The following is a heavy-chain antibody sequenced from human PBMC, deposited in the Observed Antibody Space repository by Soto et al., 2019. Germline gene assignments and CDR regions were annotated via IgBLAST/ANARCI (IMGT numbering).Heavy chain of an antibody. CDR3: ARGVMYYYDSSGPITFDY. D-gene: IGHD3-22*01. CDR2: IYYSGST. Sequence: SETLSLTCTVSGGSISSYYWSWIRQPPGKGLEWIGYIYYSGSTNYNPSLKSRVTISVDTSKNQFSLKLSSVTAADTAVYYCARGVMYYYDSSGPITFDYWGQGTLVTVSS. J-gene: IGHJ4*02. CDR1: GGSISSYY. V-gene: IGHV4-59*01.